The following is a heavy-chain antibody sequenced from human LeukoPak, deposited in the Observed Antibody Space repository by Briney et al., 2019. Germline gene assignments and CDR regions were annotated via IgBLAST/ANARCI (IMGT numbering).Heavy chain of an antibody. D-gene: IGHD3-3*02. V-gene: IGHV3-30*04. CDR3: ARDLHLGSIKRPPFDY. CDR2: ISYDGSNK. J-gene: IGHJ4*02. CDR1: GFTFSSYA. Sequence: GGSLRLSCAASGFTFSSYAMHWVRQAPGKGLEWVAVISYDGSNKYYADSVKGRFTISRDNAKSSLYLQMNSLRAEDTAVYYCARDLHLGSIKRPPFDYWGQGTLVTVSS.